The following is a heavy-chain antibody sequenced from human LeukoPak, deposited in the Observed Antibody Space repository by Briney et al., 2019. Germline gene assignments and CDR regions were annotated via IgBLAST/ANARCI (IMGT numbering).Heavy chain of an antibody. D-gene: IGHD6-19*01. CDR3: ARPRGSSGWLDY. J-gene: IGHJ4*02. CDR1: GYTFTGYY. Sequence: GASVKVSCKASGYTFTGYYMHWVRQAPGQGLEWMGWINPNSGGTNYAQKFQGRVTMTRDSSISTAYMELSRLRSDDTAVYYCARPRGSSGWLDYWGQGTPVTVSS. V-gene: IGHV1-2*02. CDR2: INPNSGGT.